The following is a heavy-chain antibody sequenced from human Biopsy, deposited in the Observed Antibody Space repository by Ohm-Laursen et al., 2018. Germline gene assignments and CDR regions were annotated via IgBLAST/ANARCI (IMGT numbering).Heavy chain of an antibody. CDR3: AKVRKGFGESGSQYNSDMDV. D-gene: IGHD3-10*01. CDR2: ISWSNDNI. Sequence: LTCAASGFNFNHYAMQWVRQVPGKGLEWVSSISWSNDNIHYADSVKGRFTISRDNAKSSLYLQMNSLRAEDTAFYYCAKVRKGFGESGSQYNSDMDVWGQGTTVTVSS. V-gene: IGHV3-9*01. J-gene: IGHJ6*02. CDR1: GFNFNHYA.